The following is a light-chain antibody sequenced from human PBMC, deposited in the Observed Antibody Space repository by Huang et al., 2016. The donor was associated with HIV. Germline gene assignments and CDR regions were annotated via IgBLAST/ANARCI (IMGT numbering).Light chain of an antibody. CDR2: DAS. J-gene: IGKJ4*01. CDR1: HSVDSD. Sequence: EIEMTQSPANLSVSPGERATLSCRASHSVDSDLAWYQQKPGQAPRLLIYDASTRATGISAKFNGTGSGTEFSLSITNLQSEDFAVYYCQQYNDWPPLTFGGGTKVEI. CDR3: QQYNDWPPLT. V-gene: IGKV3-15*01.